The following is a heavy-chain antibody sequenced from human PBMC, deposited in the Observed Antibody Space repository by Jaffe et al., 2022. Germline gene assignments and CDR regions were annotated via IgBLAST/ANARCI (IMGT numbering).Heavy chain of an antibody. J-gene: IGHJ4*02. V-gene: IGHV4-34*01. CDR2: INHSGST. D-gene: IGHD3-3*01. CDR3: ARGQSRVLKYYDFWSGYYFVY. CDR1: GGSFSGYY. Sequence: QVQLQQWGAGLLKPSETLSLTCAVYGGSFSGYYWSWIRQPPGKGLEWIGEINHSGSTNYNPSLKSRVTISVDTSKNQFSLKLSSVTAADTAVYYCARGQSRVLKYYDFWSGYYFVYWGQGTLVTVSS.